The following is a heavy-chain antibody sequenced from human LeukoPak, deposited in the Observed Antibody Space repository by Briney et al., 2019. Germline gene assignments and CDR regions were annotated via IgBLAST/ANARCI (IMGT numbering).Heavy chain of an antibody. Sequence: SETLSLTCTVSGGSISSYYWSWIRQSPGKGLEWIGYIYYSGSTNYNPSLKSRATISVDTSKNQFSLKLSSVTAADTAVYYCARARAGYYDFWSGYTLFDYWGQGTLVTVSS. V-gene: IGHV4-59*01. CDR3: ARARAGYYDFWSGYTLFDY. CDR1: GGSISSYY. D-gene: IGHD3-3*01. J-gene: IGHJ4*02. CDR2: IYYSGST.